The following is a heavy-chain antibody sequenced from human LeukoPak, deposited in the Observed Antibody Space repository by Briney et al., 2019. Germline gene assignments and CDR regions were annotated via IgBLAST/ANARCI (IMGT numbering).Heavy chain of an antibody. CDR1: GGSISSGGYS. D-gene: IGHD2-15*01. V-gene: IGHV4-30-2*02. J-gene: IGHJ4*02. Sequence: SQTLSLTCAVSGGSISSGGYSWSWIRQPPGKGLEWIGYIYHSGSTYYNPSLKSRVTISVDRSKNQFSLKLSSVTAADTAVYYCASHARAPPLRAHSTGPLFDYWGQGTLVTVSS. CDR2: IYHSGST. CDR3: ASHARAPPLRAHSTGPLFDY.